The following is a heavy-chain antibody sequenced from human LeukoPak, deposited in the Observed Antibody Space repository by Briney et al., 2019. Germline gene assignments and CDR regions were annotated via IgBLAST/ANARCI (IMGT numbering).Heavy chain of an antibody. CDR2: ISSPTSNI. CDR3: AREGREYSYDY. J-gene: IGHJ4*02. Sequence: VGSLRLSCAASGVSFSSYSFNWVRQAPGKGLEWISYISSPTSNIHYADSVKSRFTISRDNAKNSLFLQLNSLRVDDTAVYSCAREGREYSYDYWGQGTLVTVSS. CDR1: GVSFSSYS. V-gene: IGHV3-48*01. D-gene: IGHD5-18*01.